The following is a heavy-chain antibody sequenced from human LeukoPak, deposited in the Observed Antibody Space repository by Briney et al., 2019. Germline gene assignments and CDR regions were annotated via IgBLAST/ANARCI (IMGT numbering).Heavy chain of an antibody. V-gene: IGHV3-21*06. CDR2: ITSSSSYI. Sequence: GGSLRLSCAASGFTFTSYGVIWVRQAPGKGPEWVSSITSSSSYIYYADSVKGRFTISRDNAKNSLYLQMDSLRVEDTAVYYCARDPYSGSYGPYYYYYMDVWGKGTTVTISS. J-gene: IGHJ6*03. CDR3: ARDPYSGSYGPYYYYYMDV. D-gene: IGHD1-26*01. CDR1: GFTFTSYG.